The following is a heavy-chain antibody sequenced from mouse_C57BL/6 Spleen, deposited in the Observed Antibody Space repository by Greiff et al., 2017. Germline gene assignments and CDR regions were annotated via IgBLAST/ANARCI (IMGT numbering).Heavy chain of an antibody. D-gene: IGHD1-1*01. Sequence: EVQLQQPGPELVKPGASVKISCKASGYTFTDYYMNWVKQSPGKSLEWIGDINPNNGGTSYNQKFKGKATLTVDKSSSTAYMRLSSLTSEDSAVYYGARGGTVVANYLDYWGQGTTLTVSS. V-gene: IGHV1-26*01. CDR2: INPNNGGT. J-gene: IGHJ2*01. CDR1: GYTFTDYY. CDR3: ARGGTVVANYLDY.